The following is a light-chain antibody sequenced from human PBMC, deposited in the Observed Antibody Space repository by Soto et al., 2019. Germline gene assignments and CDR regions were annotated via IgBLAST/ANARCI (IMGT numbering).Light chain of an antibody. Sequence: QSVLTQPPSASGSPGQSVTISCTGTSSDVGGYNFVSWYQQYPGKAPKLMIYEVDKRPSGVPDRFSGSKSGNTASLTVSGLQAEDEADYYCSSFAGTNSFVFGTGTKVTVL. CDR3: SSFAGTNSFV. CDR1: SSDVGGYNF. CDR2: EVD. V-gene: IGLV2-8*01. J-gene: IGLJ1*01.